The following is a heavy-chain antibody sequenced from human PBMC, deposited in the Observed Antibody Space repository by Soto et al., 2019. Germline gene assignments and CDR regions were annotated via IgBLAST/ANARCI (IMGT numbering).Heavy chain of an antibody. Sequence: QVQLVESGGGVVQPGTSLRVSCVGSGFTFRSYVIHWVRQPPGKGLEWVALTSYDGSDKYHDDSVRGRFTISRDNSRNTVDLQMDSLRLEDTALYYCARWGTTGGLDVWGQGTLVSVSS. CDR2: TSYDGSDK. D-gene: IGHD3-16*01. CDR1: GFTFRSYV. V-gene: IGHV3-30*19. CDR3: ARWGTTGGLDV. J-gene: IGHJ1*01.